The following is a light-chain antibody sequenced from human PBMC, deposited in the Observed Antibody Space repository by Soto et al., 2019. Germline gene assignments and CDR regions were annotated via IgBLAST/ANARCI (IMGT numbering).Light chain of an antibody. CDR3: LLYYGGVHV. J-gene: IGLJ1*01. CDR2: STT. CDR1: TGAVTSTNY. V-gene: IGLV7-43*01. Sequence: QTVVTQEPSVTVSPGGTVTLTCASSTGAVTSTNYPNWFQQKPGQAPRPLIYSTTNKHSWTPARFSGSLLGGKAALTLSRVQPEDDAEYYCLLYYGGVHVFGTGTKLTVL.